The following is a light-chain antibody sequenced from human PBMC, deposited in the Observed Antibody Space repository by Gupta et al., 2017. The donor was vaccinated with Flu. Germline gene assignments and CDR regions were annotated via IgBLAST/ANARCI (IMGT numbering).Light chain of an antibody. V-gene: IGKV1-5*03. J-gene: IGKJ2*01. CDR1: QNINSW. CDR2: KAS. Sequence: TQLTQSLSTLSASIGDRVTITCRASQNINSWLAWFQQKPGKTPKLLIYKASNLERGVPSRFSGSGSGTEFTLTISSLQPDDFATYYCQQYNDFFYTFGQGTKVDIQ. CDR3: QQYNDFFYT.